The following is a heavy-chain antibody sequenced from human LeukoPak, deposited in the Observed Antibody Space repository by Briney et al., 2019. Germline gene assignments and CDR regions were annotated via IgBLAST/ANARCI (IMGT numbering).Heavy chain of an antibody. V-gene: IGHV1-8*01. D-gene: IGHD6-13*01. CDR1: GYTFTSYD. CDR3: ARQEGIAAAGNVDWFDP. J-gene: IGHJ5*02. Sequence: ASVKVSCKASGYTFTSYDINWVRQATGQGLEWMGWMNPNSGNTGYAQKFQGRVTMTRNTSISTAYMELSSLRSEDTAVYYCARQEGIAAAGNVDWFDPWGQGTLVTVSS. CDR2: MNPNSGNT.